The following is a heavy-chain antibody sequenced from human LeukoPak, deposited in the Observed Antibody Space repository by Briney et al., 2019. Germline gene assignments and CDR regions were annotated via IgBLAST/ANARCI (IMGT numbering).Heavy chain of an antibody. CDR3: ARDLGYTGSYLM. Sequence: GGSLRLSCAASGFPFSTYWMHWVRHAPGKGPEWVSRVNTNESKKVYTESVKGRFTISRDNAKNTLFLQMNSLRVEDTAMYYCARDLGYTGSYLMWGQGTMVTVSS. CDR2: VNTNESKK. CDR1: GFPFSTYW. J-gene: IGHJ3*01. V-gene: IGHV3-74*03. D-gene: IGHD1-26*01.